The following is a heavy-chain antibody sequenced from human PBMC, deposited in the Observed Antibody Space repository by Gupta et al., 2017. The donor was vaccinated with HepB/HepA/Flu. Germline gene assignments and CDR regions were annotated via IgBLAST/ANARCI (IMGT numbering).Heavy chain of an antibody. CDR2: INPNSGGT. CDR1: GYTFTGYY. CDR3: AREKNYYDSSGYPDAFDI. V-gene: IGHV1-2*02. J-gene: IGHJ3*02. Sequence: QVQLVQSGAEVKKPGASVKVSCKASGYTFTGYYMHWVRQAPGQGLEWMGWINPNSGGTNYAQKFQGRVTMTRDTSISTAYMELSRLRSDDTAVYYCAREKNYYDSSGYPDAFDIWGQGTMVTVSS. D-gene: IGHD3-22*01.